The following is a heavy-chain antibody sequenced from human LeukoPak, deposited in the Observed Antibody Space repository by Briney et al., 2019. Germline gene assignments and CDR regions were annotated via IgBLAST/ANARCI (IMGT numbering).Heavy chain of an antibody. CDR3: AKMGVYSSSGSGY. D-gene: IGHD6-13*01. Sequence: GGSLRLSCAAPGFTFSSYSMNWVRQAPGKGLEWVSSISSSSSYIYYADSVKGRFTISRDNAKNSLYLQMNSLRAEDTAVYYCAKMGVYSSSGSGYWGQGTLVTVSS. CDR2: ISSSSSYI. V-gene: IGHV3-21*01. CDR1: GFTFSSYS. J-gene: IGHJ4*02.